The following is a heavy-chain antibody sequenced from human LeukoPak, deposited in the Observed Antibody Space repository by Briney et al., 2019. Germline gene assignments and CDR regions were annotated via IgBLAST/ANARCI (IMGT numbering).Heavy chain of an antibody. V-gene: IGHV5-51*01. Sequence: GESQKISCKGSGYNFSPYWIAWVRQMPGKGLEWMGIIYPGDSDTRYNPSFQGQLTISADKSINTAYLQWSSLKASDTAMYYCARTYYYDSNGSPTFFDYWGQGTLVTVSS. D-gene: IGHD3-22*01. CDR2: IYPGDSDT. J-gene: IGHJ4*02. CDR3: ARTYYYDSNGSPTFFDY. CDR1: GYNFSPYW.